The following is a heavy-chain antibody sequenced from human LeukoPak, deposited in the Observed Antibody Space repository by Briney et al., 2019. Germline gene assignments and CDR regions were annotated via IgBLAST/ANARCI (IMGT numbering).Heavy chain of an antibody. V-gene: IGHV3-66*01. D-gene: IGHD2-8*01. J-gene: IGHJ4*02. CDR3: ARAGGRNGVFDY. Sequence: GGSLRLSCAATGVTVSSNYMSWVRQAPGKGLEWVSVLYSGGSTYYADSVRGRFTISRDHSKNTLYLQLNSLRAEDTAVYYCARAGGRNGVFDYWGQGMLVTVSS. CDR2: LYSGGST. CDR1: GVTVSSNY.